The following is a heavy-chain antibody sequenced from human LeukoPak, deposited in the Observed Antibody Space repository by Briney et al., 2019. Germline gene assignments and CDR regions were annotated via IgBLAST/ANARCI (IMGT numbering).Heavy chain of an antibody. V-gene: IGHV4-4*07. CDR3: AVHTIFGVVMVDY. CDR1: DGSISNYY. CDR2: IYTSGST. D-gene: IGHD3-3*01. J-gene: IGHJ4*02. Sequence: SETLSLTCTVSDGSISNYYWSWIRQPAGKGLEWIGRIYTSGSTNYNPSLKSRVTMSVDTSKNQFSLKLSSVTAADTAVYYCAVHTIFGVVMVDYWGQGTLVTVSS.